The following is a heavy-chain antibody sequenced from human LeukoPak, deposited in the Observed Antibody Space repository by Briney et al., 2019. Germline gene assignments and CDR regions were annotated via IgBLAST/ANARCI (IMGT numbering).Heavy chain of an antibody. V-gene: IGHV3-21*01. J-gene: IGHJ4*02. CDR1: GFTFSSYS. D-gene: IGHD3-3*01. CDR3: AREVGYDFWSGYYTGYYFDY. CDR2: ISSSSSYI. Sequence: GGSLRLSCAASGFTFSSYSMNWVRQAPGKGLEWVSSISSSSSYIYYADSVKGRFTISRDNAKNSLYLQMNSLRAEDTAVYYCAREVGYDFWSGYYTGYYFDYWGQGTLVTVSS.